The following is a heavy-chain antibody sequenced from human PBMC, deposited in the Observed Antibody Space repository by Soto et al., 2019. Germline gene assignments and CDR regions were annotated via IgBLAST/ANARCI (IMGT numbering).Heavy chain of an antibody. CDR3: ARGAPQELELRSAFDY. J-gene: IGHJ4*02. Sequence: GASVKVSCKASGYTFTGYYMRWVRQAPGQGLEWMGWINPNSGGTNYAQKFQGWVTMTRDTSISTAYMELSRLRSDDTAVYYCARGAPQELELRSAFDYWGQGTLVTVSS. D-gene: IGHD1-7*01. CDR1: GYTFTGYY. CDR2: INPNSGGT. V-gene: IGHV1-2*04.